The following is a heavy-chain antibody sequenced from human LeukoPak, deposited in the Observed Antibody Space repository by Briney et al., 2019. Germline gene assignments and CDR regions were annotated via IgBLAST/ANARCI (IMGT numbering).Heavy chain of an antibody. D-gene: IGHD2-8*01. CDR3: ATNSVIPAKGTDY. Sequence: PGGTLRLSCAASGVTFSSYSMNWGCQAPGTGLEWVSSISSSSSYIYYADSVKGRFTISRDNAKNSLYLQMNSLRAEDTAVYYCATNSVIPAKGTDYWGQGTLVTVSS. CDR1: GVTFSSYS. V-gene: IGHV3-21*01. J-gene: IGHJ4*02. CDR2: ISSSSSYI.